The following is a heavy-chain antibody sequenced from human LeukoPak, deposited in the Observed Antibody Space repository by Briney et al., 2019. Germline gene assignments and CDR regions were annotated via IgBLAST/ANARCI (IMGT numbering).Heavy chain of an antibody. Sequence: GGSLRLSCAASGFTFSSYAMSWVRQAPGKGLEWVSAISGSGGSTYYADSVEGRFTISKDNSKNTLYLQMNTLRAEDTAVYYCARGGQGYNPHDYWGQGTLVTVSS. CDR2: ISGSGGST. J-gene: IGHJ4*02. CDR1: GFTFSSYA. D-gene: IGHD5-24*01. V-gene: IGHV3-23*01. CDR3: ARGGQGYNPHDY.